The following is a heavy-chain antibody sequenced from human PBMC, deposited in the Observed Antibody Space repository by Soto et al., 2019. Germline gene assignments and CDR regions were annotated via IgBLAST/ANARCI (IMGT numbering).Heavy chain of an antibody. D-gene: IGHD1-26*01. J-gene: IGHJ3*02. Sequence: QVQLVQSGAEVKKPGSSVKVSCKASGGTFSSYAISWVRQAPGQGLEWMGGISPIFGTANYAQKFQGRVTITADESTSTGYMELSSLRSEDTAVYYCARGLVGATYDAFDIWGQGTMVTVSS. CDR1: GGTFSSYA. CDR3: ARGLVGATYDAFDI. CDR2: ISPIFGTA. V-gene: IGHV1-69*12.